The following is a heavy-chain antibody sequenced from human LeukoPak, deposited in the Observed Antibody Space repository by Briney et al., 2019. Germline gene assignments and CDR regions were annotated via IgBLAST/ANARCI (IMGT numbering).Heavy chain of an antibody. CDR1: GFTFSTYW. D-gene: IGHD3-10*01. Sequence: GGSLRLSCAASGFTFSTYWMHWVRQAPGKGLVWVSRINNDGSSTTYADSVKGRFTISRDNAKNSLYLQMNSLRVEDTAVYYCARRGWFGELFPANYWGQGTLVTVSS. CDR2: INNDGSST. CDR3: ARRGWFGELFPANY. V-gene: IGHV3-74*01. J-gene: IGHJ4*02.